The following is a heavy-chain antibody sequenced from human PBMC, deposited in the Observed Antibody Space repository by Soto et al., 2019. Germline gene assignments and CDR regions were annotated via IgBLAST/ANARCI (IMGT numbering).Heavy chain of an antibody. Sequence: GGSLRLSCAASRFTLRRYSLSWVRQTQGKGLEWIAYMSSSSSTIYYADSVKGRFTISRDNAKNSLYLQMNSLRAEDTAVYYCAGHYDFWSGYYFGGERRLNFDYWGQGTLVTVSS. CDR1: RFTLRRYS. CDR2: MSSSSSTI. V-gene: IGHV3-48*01. J-gene: IGHJ4*02. CDR3: AGHYDFWSGYYFGGERRLNFDY. D-gene: IGHD3-3*01.